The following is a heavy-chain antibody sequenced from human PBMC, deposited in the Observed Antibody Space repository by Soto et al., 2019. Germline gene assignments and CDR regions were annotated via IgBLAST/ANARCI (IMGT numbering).Heavy chain of an antibody. Sequence: EVQLLESGGGLVQPGGSLRLSCAASGFTFSSYAMSWVRQARGKGLEWVSAISGSGGSTYYADSVKGRFTISRDNSKNTLYLQMNSLRAEDTAVYYCAKVNVDFWSGYSLTFDYWGQGTLVTVSS. J-gene: IGHJ4*02. D-gene: IGHD3-3*01. V-gene: IGHV3-23*01. CDR1: GFTFSSYA. CDR2: ISGSGGST. CDR3: AKVNVDFWSGYSLTFDY.